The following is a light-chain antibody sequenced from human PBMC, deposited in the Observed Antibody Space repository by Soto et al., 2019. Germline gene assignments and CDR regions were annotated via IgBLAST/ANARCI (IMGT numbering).Light chain of an antibody. V-gene: IGKV3-20*01. CDR3: QKYETSPYT. CDR1: QDISSRD. Sequence: EVVLTQSPGTLSLSPGDRVSLSCRASQDISSRDLAWYQQRPGQAPRLLIYHSSARDTGIPERFSASGSGTDFTLTISRLEPEDSAVYFCQKYETSPYTFGQGTKLEIK. CDR2: HSS. J-gene: IGKJ2*01.